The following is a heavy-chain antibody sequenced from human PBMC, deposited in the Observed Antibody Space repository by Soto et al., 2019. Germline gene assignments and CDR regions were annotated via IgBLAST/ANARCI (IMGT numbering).Heavy chain of an antibody. CDR1: GYSCTSYW. CDR3: ARPANLVGSDYDFWSGYSYYFDY. Sequence: GESLKISCKGSGYSCTSYWIGWVRQMPGKGLEWMGIIYPGDSDTRYSPSFQGQVTISADKSISTAYLQWSSLKASDTAMYYCARPANLVGSDYDFWSGYSYYFDYWGQGTLVTVSS. J-gene: IGHJ4*02. CDR2: IYPGDSDT. D-gene: IGHD3-3*01. V-gene: IGHV5-51*01.